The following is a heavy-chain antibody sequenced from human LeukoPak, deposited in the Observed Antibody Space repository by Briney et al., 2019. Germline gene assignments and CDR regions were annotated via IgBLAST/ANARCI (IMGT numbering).Heavy chain of an antibody. CDR1: GFTFSSFG. D-gene: IGHD3-9*01. CDR3: AKGDLRYFDWLLSYYYYGMDV. V-gene: IGHV3-30*18. J-gene: IGHJ6*02. Sequence: GGSLRLSCAASGFTFSSFGMHWVRQAPGKGLEWVAVISHDGSNKYYADSVKGRFTISRDTSKNTLYLQMNSLRAEDTAVYYCAKGDLRYFDWLLSYYYYGMDVWGRGTTVTVSS. CDR2: ISHDGSNK.